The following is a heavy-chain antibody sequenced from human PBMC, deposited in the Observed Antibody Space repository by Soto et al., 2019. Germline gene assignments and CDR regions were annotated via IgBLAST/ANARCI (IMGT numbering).Heavy chain of an antibody. J-gene: IGHJ5*02. CDR1: GFSLSNARMG. V-gene: IGHV2-26*01. CDR2: IFSNDEK. CDR3: ARIRSGPRIVGARGWFDP. Sequence: SGPTLVNPTETLTLTCTVSGFSLSNARMGVSWIRQPPGKALEWLAHIFSNDEKSYSTSLKSRLTISKDTSKSQVVLTMTNMDPVDTATYYCARIRSGPRIVGARGWFDPWGQGTLVTVSS. D-gene: IGHD1-26*01.